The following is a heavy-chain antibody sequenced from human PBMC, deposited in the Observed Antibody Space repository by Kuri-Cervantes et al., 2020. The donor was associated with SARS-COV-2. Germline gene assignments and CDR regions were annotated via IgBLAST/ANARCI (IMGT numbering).Heavy chain of an antibody. CDR2: IKYSGST. J-gene: IGHJ5*02. CDR1: GASIGSTDSY. D-gene: IGHD6-25*01. V-gene: IGHV4-39*01. CDR3: ATHSWRPQNNWFDP. Sequence: ESLKISCTVSGASIGSTDSYWGWICQPPGKAKEWIGSIKYSGSTFYNPSLKSRVTFSVDTSKNQFSLKLTSVTDADTAVYHCATHSWRPQNNWFDPWGQGTLVTVSS.